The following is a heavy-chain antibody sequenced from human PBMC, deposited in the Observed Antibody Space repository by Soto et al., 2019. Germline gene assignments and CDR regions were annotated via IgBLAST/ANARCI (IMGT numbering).Heavy chain of an antibody. J-gene: IGHJ4*01. D-gene: IGHD6-6*01. CDR2: INPNSGDT. CDR1: GYTFTGYY. Sequence: ASVKVSCKASGYTFTGYYIHWVRQAPGQGLEWMGWINPNSGDTHFAQKFQGRATMTRDTSISTAYMELSRLTSADTAVYYCARSLSTIGARPDYWGHGSLVTVSS. V-gene: IGHV1-2*02. CDR3: ARSLSTIGARPDY.